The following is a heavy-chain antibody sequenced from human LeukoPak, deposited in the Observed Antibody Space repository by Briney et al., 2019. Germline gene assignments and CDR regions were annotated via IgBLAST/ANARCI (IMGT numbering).Heavy chain of an antibody. CDR2: IKSKTDGGTT. Sequence: GGSLRLSCAASGFTFSNAWMSWVRQAPGKGLEWVGRIKSKTDGGTTDYAAPVKGRFTISRDDSKNTLYLQMNSLKTEDTAVYYCTTDLVVVAVTGFDPWGQGTLVTASS. D-gene: IGHD2-15*01. CDR3: TTDLVVVAVTGFDP. V-gene: IGHV3-15*01. CDR1: GFTFSNAW. J-gene: IGHJ5*02.